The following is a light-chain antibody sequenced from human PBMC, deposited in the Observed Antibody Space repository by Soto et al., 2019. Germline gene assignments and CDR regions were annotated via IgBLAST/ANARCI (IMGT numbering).Light chain of an antibody. Sequence: ISMTQSPPTLSVSPGGRVTLSCEASETISADLACYHHRPGQAPRLLIYAASTRAPGVPARFRGSGSGPDFTLAIANLQPEDFGLYYCQHYHYFPRTFVQGTKLQIK. V-gene: IGKV3-15*01. CDR3: QHYHYFPRT. CDR1: ETISAD. J-gene: IGKJ2*01. CDR2: AAS.